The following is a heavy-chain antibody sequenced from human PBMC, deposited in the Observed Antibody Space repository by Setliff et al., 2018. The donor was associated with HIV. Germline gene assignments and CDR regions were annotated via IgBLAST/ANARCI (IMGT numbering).Heavy chain of an antibody. CDR2: INPSGGST. Sequence: ASVKVSCKASGYTFTRYFMHCVRQAPGQGLEWLGMINPSGGSTWYAQKFQGRVTMTGDTSTNTLYMELSSLRFEDTAVYYCARGWEGGMDYWGQGTLVTVS. CDR3: ARGWEGGMDY. V-gene: IGHV1-46*01. CDR1: GYTFTRYF. J-gene: IGHJ4*02. D-gene: IGHD1-26*01.